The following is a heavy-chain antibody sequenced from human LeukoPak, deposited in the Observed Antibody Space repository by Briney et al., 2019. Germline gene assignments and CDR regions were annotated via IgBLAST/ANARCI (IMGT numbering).Heavy chain of an antibody. J-gene: IGHJ4*02. V-gene: IGHV4-30-4*08. Sequence: SETLSLTCTVSGGSISSGDYYWSWIRQPPGKGLEWIGYIYYSGSTYYNPSLKSRVTISVDTSKNQFSLKLSSVTAADTAVYYCATSLLRFLEWSLYFDYWGQGTLVTVSS. CDR3: ATSLLRFLEWSLYFDY. D-gene: IGHD3-3*01. CDR2: IYYSGST. CDR1: GGSISSGDYY.